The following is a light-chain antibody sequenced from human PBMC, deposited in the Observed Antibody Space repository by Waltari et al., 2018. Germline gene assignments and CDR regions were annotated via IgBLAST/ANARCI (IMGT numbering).Light chain of an antibody. V-gene: IGKV3-15*01. Sequence: EIVMTQSPVTLSVSPGERATLSCRASQSITNNLPWYQQRPGQAPRLLIYSASTRATVIPARFSGSGSGTEFTLTISSLQSEDFAVYHCQQYNNWPRTFGPGTKLEIK. CDR1: QSITNN. CDR2: SAS. CDR3: QQYNNWPRT. J-gene: IGKJ2*01.